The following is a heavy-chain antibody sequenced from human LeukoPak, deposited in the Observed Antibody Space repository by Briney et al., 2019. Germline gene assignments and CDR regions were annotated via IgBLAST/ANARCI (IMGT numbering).Heavy chain of an antibody. D-gene: IGHD6-19*01. Sequence: GGSLRLSCAAPGFRFSNSAMSWVRQAPGKGLEWVSGISGSGSSTYDADFVRGRFTVSRDKYKNTLYLQMSSLIAEDTGLYFCAKDLTRNGWLILYPFDGWGQGGPVTVSS. J-gene: IGHJ4*02. V-gene: IGHV3-23*01. CDR2: ISGSGSST. CDR1: GFRFSNSA. CDR3: AKDLTRNGWLILYPFDG.